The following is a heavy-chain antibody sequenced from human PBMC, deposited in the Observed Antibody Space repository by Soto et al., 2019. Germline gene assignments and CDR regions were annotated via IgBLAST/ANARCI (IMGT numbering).Heavy chain of an antibody. D-gene: IGHD3-22*01. Sequence: QVQLVESGGGVVQPGRSLRLSCAASGFTFSSYGMHWVRQAPGKGLEWVAVISYDGSNKYYADSVKGRFTISRDNSKNTLYLQMNSLRAEDTAVYYCAKEGYYASSGYFHYYGMDVWGQGTTVTVSS. J-gene: IGHJ6*02. CDR3: AKEGYYASSGYFHYYGMDV. CDR2: ISYDGSNK. V-gene: IGHV3-30*18. CDR1: GFTFSSYG.